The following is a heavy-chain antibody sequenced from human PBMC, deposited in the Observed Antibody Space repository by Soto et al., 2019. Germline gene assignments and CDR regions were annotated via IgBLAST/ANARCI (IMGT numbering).Heavy chain of an antibody. CDR1: GFTFINYA. D-gene: IGHD7-27*01. Sequence: EVQVLESGGGLVQPGGSLRLSCAGSGFTFINYAMNWVRQAPGKGLEWVSSISGCGDAAFFPDSVRGRFTISRDNSKNTVTLQMNSLGVDDTAVYYCARKILGSTNRPNYWYFDLWGRGTLVTVSS. CDR3: ARKILGSTNRPNYWYFDL. CDR2: ISGCGDAA. J-gene: IGHJ2*01. V-gene: IGHV3-23*01.